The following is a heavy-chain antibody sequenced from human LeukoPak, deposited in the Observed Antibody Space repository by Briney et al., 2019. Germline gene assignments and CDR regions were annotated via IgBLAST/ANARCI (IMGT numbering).Heavy chain of an antibody. CDR1: GYTFTSCG. CDR2: ISAYNGNT. Sequence: GASVKVSCKASGYTFTSCGISWVRQAPGQGLEWMGWISAYNGNTNYAQKLQGRVTMTTDTSTSTAYMELRSLRSDDTAVYYCARDPPMVRGVTDYYYYGMDVWGQGTTVTVSS. V-gene: IGHV1-18*01. J-gene: IGHJ6*02. CDR3: ARDPPMVRGVTDYYYYGMDV. D-gene: IGHD3-10*01.